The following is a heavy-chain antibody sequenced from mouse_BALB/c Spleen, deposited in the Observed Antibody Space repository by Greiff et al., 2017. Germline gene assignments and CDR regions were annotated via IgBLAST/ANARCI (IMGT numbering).Heavy chain of an antibody. V-gene: IGHV2-6-5*01. J-gene: IGHJ3*01. D-gene: IGHD2-3*01. Sequence: VKLMESGPGLVAPSQSLSITCTVSGFSLTDYGVSWIRQPPGKGLEWLGVIWGGGSTYSNSALKSRLSISKDNSKSQVFLKMNSLQTDDTAMYYCAKHERWLLPFAYWGQGTLVTVSA. CDR1: GFSLTDYG. CDR2: IWGGGST. CDR3: AKHERWLLPFAY.